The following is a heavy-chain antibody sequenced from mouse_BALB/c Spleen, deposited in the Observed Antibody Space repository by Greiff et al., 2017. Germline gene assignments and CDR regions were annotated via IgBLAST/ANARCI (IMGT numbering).Heavy chain of an antibody. D-gene: IGHD3-1*01. CDR1: GFTFSSYY. CDR2: INSNGGST. J-gene: IGHJ4*01. V-gene: IGHV5-6-2*01. CDR3: ARGGLRGFYYAMDY. Sequence: EVQLVESGGGLVKLGGSLKLSCAASGFTFSSYYMSWVRQTPEKRLELVAAINSNGGSTYYPDTVKGRFTISRDNAKNTLYLQMSSLKSEDTALYYCARGGLRGFYYAMDYWGQGTSVTVSS.